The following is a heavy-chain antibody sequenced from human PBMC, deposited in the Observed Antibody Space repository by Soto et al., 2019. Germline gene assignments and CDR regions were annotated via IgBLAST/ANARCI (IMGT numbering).Heavy chain of an antibody. Sequence: SETLSLTCAVYGGSFSGYYWSWIRQPPGKGLEWIGYIYYSGSTNYNPSLKSRVTISVDTSKNQFSLKLSSVTAADTAVYYCARVISSGCLDYWGQGTLVTVSS. CDR3: ARVISSGCLDY. J-gene: IGHJ4*02. V-gene: IGHV4-59*01. D-gene: IGHD6-19*01. CDR1: GGSFSGYY. CDR2: IYYSGST.